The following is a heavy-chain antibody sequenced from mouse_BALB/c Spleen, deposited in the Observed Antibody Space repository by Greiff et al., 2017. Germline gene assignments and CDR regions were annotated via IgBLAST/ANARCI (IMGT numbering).Heavy chain of an antibody. D-gene: IGHD2-14*01. Sequence: VQLQQSGAELVRPGVSVKISCKGSGYTFTDYAMHWVKQSHAKSLEWIGVISTYYGDASYNQKFKGKATMTVDKSSSTAYVELARLTSEDSAIYYCARAYYRYGYAMDYWGQGTSVTVSS. CDR3: ARAYYRYGYAMDY. V-gene: IGHV1S137*01. J-gene: IGHJ4*01. CDR1: GYTFTDYA. CDR2: ISTYYGDA.